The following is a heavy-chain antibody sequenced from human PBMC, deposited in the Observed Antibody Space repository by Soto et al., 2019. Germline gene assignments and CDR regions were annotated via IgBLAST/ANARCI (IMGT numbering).Heavy chain of an antibody. V-gene: IGHV3-30*03. CDR1: GITFSAYA. Sequence: QVQLVESGGGVVQPGTSLRLSCAASGITFSAYAMHWVRQAPGKGLEWVAVISNDGTNKYYADSVKGRFTISRDNSKNTMYLQMNSLRAEDTAVYHWVWYGELLPWGQGTLVTVSS. CDR3: VWYGELLP. J-gene: IGHJ5*02. CDR2: ISNDGTNK. D-gene: IGHD3-10*01.